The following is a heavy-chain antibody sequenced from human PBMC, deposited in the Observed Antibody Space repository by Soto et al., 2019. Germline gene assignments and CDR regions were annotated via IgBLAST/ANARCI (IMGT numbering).Heavy chain of an antibody. CDR2: IYSGGST. CDR3: ARDPPYSSSSGDAFDI. J-gene: IGHJ3*02. D-gene: IGHD6-6*01. CDR1: GFTVSSNY. Sequence: PGGSLRLSCAASGFTVSSNYMSWVRQAPGKGLEWVSVIYSGGSTYYADSVKGRFTISRDNSKNTLYLQMNSLRAEDTAVYYCARDPPYSSSSGDAFDIWGQGTMVTVSS. V-gene: IGHV3-53*01.